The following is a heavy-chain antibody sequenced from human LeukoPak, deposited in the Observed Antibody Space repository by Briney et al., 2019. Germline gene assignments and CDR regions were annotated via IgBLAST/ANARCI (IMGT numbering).Heavy chain of an antibody. CDR1: GFTFRDYG. CDR2: LTGSGGTT. CDR3: AELGITMIGGV. D-gene: IGHD3-10*02. Sequence: PGGSLRLSCAASGFTFRDYGMSWVRQAPGKGLEWVSALTGSGGTTYYADSVKGRFTISRVNSKNTLYLQMNSLTAEDTAVYYCAELGITMIGGVWGKGTTVTISS. V-gene: IGHV3-23*01. J-gene: IGHJ6*04.